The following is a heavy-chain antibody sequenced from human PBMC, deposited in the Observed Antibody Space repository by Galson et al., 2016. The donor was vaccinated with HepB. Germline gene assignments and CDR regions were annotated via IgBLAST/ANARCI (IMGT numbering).Heavy chain of an antibody. CDR3: ARVFSHSSGYYALYYFDD. D-gene: IGHD3-22*01. J-gene: IGHJ4*02. CDR2: ISSGSSYT. CDR1: GFTFSDYY. Sequence: SLRLSCAASGFTFSDYYMSWIRQAPGKGLEWISYISSGSSYTNYAASVKGRFTISRDNAKNSLYLQMNSLRAEDTAVYYCARVFSHSSGYYALYYFDDWGQGTLVTVSS. V-gene: IGHV3-11*06.